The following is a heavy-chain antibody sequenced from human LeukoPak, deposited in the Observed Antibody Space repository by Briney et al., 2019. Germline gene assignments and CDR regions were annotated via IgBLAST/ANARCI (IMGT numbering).Heavy chain of an antibody. V-gene: IGHV3-30*02. CDR1: GFTFSSYG. CDR3: AKAQYYDFWSGYQDAFDI. D-gene: IGHD3-3*01. J-gene: IGHJ3*02. CDR2: IRYDGSNK. Sequence: AGGSLRLSCAASGFTFSSYGMHWVRQAPGKGLEWVAFIRYDGSNKYYADSVKGRFTISRDNSKNTLYLQMNSLRAEDTAVYYCAKAQYYDFWSGYQDAFDIWGQGTMVTVSS.